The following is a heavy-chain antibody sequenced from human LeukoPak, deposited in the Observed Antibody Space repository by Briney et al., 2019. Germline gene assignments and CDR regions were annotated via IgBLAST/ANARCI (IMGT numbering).Heavy chain of an antibody. Sequence: SETLSLTCTVSGGSISSYYWSWIRQPAGKGLEWIGRIYTSGSTKYNSSLKSRVTMSVDTSKNQFSLKLSSVTAADTAVYYCARDRYYYDSSARYFDYWGQGTLVTVSS. D-gene: IGHD3-22*01. CDR3: ARDRYYYDSSARYFDY. CDR1: GGSISSYY. J-gene: IGHJ4*02. CDR2: IYTSGST. V-gene: IGHV4-4*07.